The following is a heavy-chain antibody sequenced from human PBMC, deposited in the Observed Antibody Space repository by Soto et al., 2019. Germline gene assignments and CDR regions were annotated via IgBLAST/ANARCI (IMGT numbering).Heavy chain of an antibody. CDR1: GGSVRGGNYY. D-gene: IGHD1-26*01. V-gene: IGHV4-61*01. J-gene: IGHJ5*02. Sequence: QVQLQESDPGLVKPSETLSLTCSVSGGSVRGGNYYWSWIRQPPGKGPEWIGYMYYSGSTNYNPSLKSRVTISADTSKNQFSLRLTSVTAADTAVYYCARSAGELVNWFDPWGQGTLVTVSS. CDR2: MYYSGST. CDR3: ARSAGELVNWFDP.